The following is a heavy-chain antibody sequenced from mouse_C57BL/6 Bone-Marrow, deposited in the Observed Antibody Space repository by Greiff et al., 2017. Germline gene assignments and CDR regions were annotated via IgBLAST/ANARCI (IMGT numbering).Heavy chain of an antibody. J-gene: IGHJ1*03. D-gene: IGHD1-1*01. CDR1: GYTFTDYN. CDR2: INPNNGGT. Sequence: EVKLQESGPELVKPGASVKIPCKASGYTFTDYNMDWVQQSPGKSLEWIGDINPNNGGTIYNQKFKGKATLTVAKSSSTAYMELRSLTSEDTAVYYCARTYYGSRYFDVWGTGTTVTVAS. V-gene: IGHV1-18*01. CDR3: ARTYYGSRYFDV.